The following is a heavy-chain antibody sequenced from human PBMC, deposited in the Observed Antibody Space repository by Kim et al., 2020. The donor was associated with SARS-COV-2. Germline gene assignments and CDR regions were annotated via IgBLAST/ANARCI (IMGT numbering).Heavy chain of an antibody. CDR2: ISGSGGST. Sequence: GGSLRLSCAASGFTFSSYAMSWVRQAPGKGLEWVSAISGSGGSTYYADSVKGRFTISRDNSKNTLYLQMNSLRAEDTAVYYCAKDRRIQLWTGNYYYYGMDVWGQGTTVTVSS. CDR1: GFTFSSYA. J-gene: IGHJ6*02. CDR3: AKDRRIQLWTGNYYYYGMDV. D-gene: IGHD5-18*01. V-gene: IGHV3-23*01.